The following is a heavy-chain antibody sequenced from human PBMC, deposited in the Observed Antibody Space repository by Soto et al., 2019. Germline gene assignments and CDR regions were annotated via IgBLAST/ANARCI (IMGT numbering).Heavy chain of an antibody. D-gene: IGHD5-12*01. CDR2: IYSGGST. V-gene: IGHV3-53*01. J-gene: IGHJ6*02. CDR3: ARDGYKPRDYYDYGMDV. Sequence: GGSLRLSCAASGFTVSSNYMSWVRQAPGKGLEWVSVIYSGGSTYYADSVKGRFTIYRDNSKNTLYLQMNSLRAEDTAVYYCARDGYKPRDYYDYGMDVWGQGTTVTVSS. CDR1: GFTVSSNY.